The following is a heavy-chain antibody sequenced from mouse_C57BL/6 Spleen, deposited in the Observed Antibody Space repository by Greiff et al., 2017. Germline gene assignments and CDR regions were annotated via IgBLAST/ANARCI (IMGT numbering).Heavy chain of an antibody. CDR3: AKEGNYYDGRSYDWYFDV. Sequence: VQLQQSGPGLVQPSQSLSITCTVSGFSLTSYGVHWVRQSPGKGLEWLGVIWRGGSTDYNAAFMSRLSITKDNSKSQVFFKMNSLQADDTAIYYWAKEGNYYDGRSYDWYFDVWGTGTTVTVSS. J-gene: IGHJ1*03. CDR2: IWRGGST. CDR1: GFSLTSYG. D-gene: IGHD1-1*01. V-gene: IGHV2-5*01.